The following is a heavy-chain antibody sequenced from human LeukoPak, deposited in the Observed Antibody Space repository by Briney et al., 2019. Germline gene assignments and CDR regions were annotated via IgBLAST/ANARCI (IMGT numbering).Heavy chain of an antibody. CDR1: GFTFSSYA. Sequence: PGGSLRLSCAASGFTFSSYAMSWVRQAPGKGLEWVSAISGSGGSTYYADSVKGRFTISRDNSKNTLYLQMNSLRAEDTAVYYCAREEKYYYDSSGYLSLPSYYFDYWGQGTLVTVSS. V-gene: IGHV3-23*01. CDR2: ISGSGGST. CDR3: AREEKYYYDSSGYLSLPSYYFDY. J-gene: IGHJ4*02. D-gene: IGHD3-22*01.